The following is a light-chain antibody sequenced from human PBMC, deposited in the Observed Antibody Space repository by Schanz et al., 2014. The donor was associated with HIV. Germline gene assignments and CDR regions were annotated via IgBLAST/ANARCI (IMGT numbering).Light chain of an antibody. CDR2: DVS. CDR1: SSDVGAYHY. CDR3: SSYAGTNNLWV. Sequence: QSALTQPASVSGSPGQSITISCTGTSSDVGAYHYVSWYQQHPGKAPKLIIYDVSHRPSGVSNRFSGSMSGNTASLTISGLQTEDEADYYCSSYAGTNNLWVFGGGTKLTVL. V-gene: IGLV2-14*03. J-gene: IGLJ3*02.